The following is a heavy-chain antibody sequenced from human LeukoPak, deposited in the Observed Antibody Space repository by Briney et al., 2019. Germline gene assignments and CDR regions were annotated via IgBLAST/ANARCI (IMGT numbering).Heavy chain of an antibody. CDR1: GGSFSGYY. CDR2: INHSGST. Sequence: PSETLSLTCAVYGGSFSGYYWSWIRQPPGKGLEWIGEINHSGSTNYNPSLKSRVTISVDTSKNQLSLKLTSVTAADTAVYYCGKEVVGPWGQGTLVTVSS. J-gene: IGHJ1*01. D-gene: IGHD1-26*01. V-gene: IGHV4-34*01. CDR3: GKEVVGP.